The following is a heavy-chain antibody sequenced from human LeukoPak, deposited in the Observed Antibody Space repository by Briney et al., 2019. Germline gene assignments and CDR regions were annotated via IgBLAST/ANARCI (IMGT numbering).Heavy chain of an antibody. V-gene: IGHV4-39*07. D-gene: IGHD2-15*01. Sequence: SETLSLTCTVSGGSISSSVNHWGWIRQPPGKGLEWVATIYHTGSTCYNPSLKSRVTTSADTSKNHFSLKLNSVTAADTAVYYCARIYWQLGYYYMAVWGKGTTVTVSS. CDR1: GGSISSSVNH. CDR2: IYHTGST. J-gene: IGHJ6*03. CDR3: ARIYWQLGYYYMAV.